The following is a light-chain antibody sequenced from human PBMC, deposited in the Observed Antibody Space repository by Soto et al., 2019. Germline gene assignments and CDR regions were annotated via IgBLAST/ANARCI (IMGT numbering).Light chain of an antibody. Sequence: QPVLTQPPSVSGAPGQRVTISCTGSSSNIGAGYDVHWYQQLPGTAPKLLISGDNNRPSGVPDRFSGSKSGTSASLAITGLQAEDEADYYCQSYDSSLSGDVVFGGGTKVTVL. CDR3: QSYDSSLSGDVV. CDR1: SSNIGAGYD. V-gene: IGLV1-40*01. CDR2: GDN. J-gene: IGLJ2*01.